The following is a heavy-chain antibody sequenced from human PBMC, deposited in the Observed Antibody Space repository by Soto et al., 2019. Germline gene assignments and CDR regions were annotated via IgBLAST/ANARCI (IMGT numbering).Heavy chain of an antibody. CDR2: VYRDGST. V-gene: IGHV4-39*01. CDR1: GGSVNSVSYY. Sequence: SEILSLTCTVSGGSVNSVSYYWGWVRKPPGKGLEWIGSVYRDGSTFNNPSLKSRLTISVDTSKSQFSLKLSSVTAADTAVYYCAKTHSTSWSSWSLFGLWGQGTLVTVSS. CDR3: AKTHSTSWSSWSLFGL. D-gene: IGHD2-2*01. J-gene: IGHJ4*02.